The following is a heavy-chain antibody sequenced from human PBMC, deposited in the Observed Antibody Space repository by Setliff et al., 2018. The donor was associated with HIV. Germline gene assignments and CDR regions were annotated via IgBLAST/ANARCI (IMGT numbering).Heavy chain of an antibody. D-gene: IGHD6-13*01. CDR3: ARHLIPGDPRYSSSWYY. CDR2: IYPGDSDT. J-gene: IGHJ4*02. CDR1: GYSFTSYW. V-gene: IGHV5-51*01. Sequence: GESLKISCRGSGYSFTSYWIGWVRQMPGKGLEWMGIIYPGDSDTRYSPSFQGQVTLSADKSISTAYLQWSSLKASDTAMYYCARHLIPGDPRYSSSWYYWGQGTLVTVSS.